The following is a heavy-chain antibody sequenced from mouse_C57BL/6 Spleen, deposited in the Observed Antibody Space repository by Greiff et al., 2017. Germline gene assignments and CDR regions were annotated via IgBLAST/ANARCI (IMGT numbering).Heavy chain of an antibody. CDR2: INYDGSST. CDR1: GFTFSDYY. Sequence: DVKLVESEGGLVQPGSSMKLSCTASGFTFSDYYMAWVPQVPEKGLEWVANINYDGSSTYYLDSLKSRFIISRDNAKNILYLQMSSLKSEDTATYYCARVYDGYYGYFDVWGTGTTVTVSS. CDR3: ARVYDGYYGYFDV. J-gene: IGHJ1*03. V-gene: IGHV5-16*01. D-gene: IGHD2-3*01.